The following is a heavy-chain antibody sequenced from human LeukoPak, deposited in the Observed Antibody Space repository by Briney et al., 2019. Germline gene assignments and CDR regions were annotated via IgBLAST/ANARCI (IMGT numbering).Heavy chain of an antibody. CDR1: GFTFSSYS. V-gene: IGHV3-30*18. Sequence: PGGSLRLSCAASGFTFSSYSMNWVRQAPGKGLEWVAVISYDGSNKYYADSVKGRFTISRDNSKNTLYLQMNSLRAEDTAVYYCAKVRTLWFGELSSDYWGQGTLVTVSS. CDR2: ISYDGSNK. J-gene: IGHJ4*02. CDR3: AKVRTLWFGELSSDY. D-gene: IGHD3-10*01.